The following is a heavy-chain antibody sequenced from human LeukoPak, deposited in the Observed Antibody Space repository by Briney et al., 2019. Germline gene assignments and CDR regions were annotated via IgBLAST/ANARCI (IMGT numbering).Heavy chain of an antibody. CDR3: AELGITMIGGV. CDR2: TVGSRPDT. CDR1: GFTFTNYA. Sequence: GGSLRLSCAASGFTFTNYAMGWVRQTPGKGLEWVSATVGSRPDTYHADPVKGRFTISRDNAKNSLYLQMNSLRAEDTAVYYCAELGITMIGGVWGKGTTVTISS. V-gene: IGHV3-23*01. J-gene: IGHJ6*04. D-gene: IGHD3-10*02.